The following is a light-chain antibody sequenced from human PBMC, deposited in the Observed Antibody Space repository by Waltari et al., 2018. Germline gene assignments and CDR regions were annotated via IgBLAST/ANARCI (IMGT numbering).Light chain of an antibody. CDR2: VNSDGSH. CDR3: QTGGHGTWV. J-gene: IGLJ3*02. Sequence: QLVLTQSPSASASLGASVKLTCTLSSGHRSNVIAWHQQQPETGPRYLMKVNSDGSHSKGDEIPDRFSGSGSGAERYLTIPSVPSEDEADDYCQTGGHGTWVFGGVTKLTV. V-gene: IGLV4-69*01. CDR1: SGHRSNV.